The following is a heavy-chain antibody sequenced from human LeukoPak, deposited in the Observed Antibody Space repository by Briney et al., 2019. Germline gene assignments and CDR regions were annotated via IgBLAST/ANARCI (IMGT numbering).Heavy chain of an antibody. V-gene: IGHV3-48*03. D-gene: IGHD6-13*01. CDR2: ISRSATTI. J-gene: IGHJ4*02. Sequence: GGSLRLSCAASGFTFDDYGMTWVRQAPGKGLEWVSSISRSATTIYYADSVKGRFTISRDNAKNSLYLQMNSLRAEDTAVYFCARVGALSSSWLLYWGQGTLVTVSS. CDR3: ARVGALSSSWLLY. CDR1: GFTFDDYG.